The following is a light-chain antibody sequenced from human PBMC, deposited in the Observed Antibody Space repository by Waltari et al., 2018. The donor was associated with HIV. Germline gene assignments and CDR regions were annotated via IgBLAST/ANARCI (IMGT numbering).Light chain of an antibody. Sequence: TVLPQSPGTLSLSPGERSTLSCRASQCRSSGSLAWYQQKPGQAPRLFIFGESSRATGVPDRFSGSGSGTDFTLTIDRLEPEDFAVYYCQQFYRPPYTFGQGTKLEIK. CDR2: GES. J-gene: IGKJ2*01. CDR1: QCRSSGS. CDR3: QQFYRPPYT. V-gene: IGKV3-20*01.